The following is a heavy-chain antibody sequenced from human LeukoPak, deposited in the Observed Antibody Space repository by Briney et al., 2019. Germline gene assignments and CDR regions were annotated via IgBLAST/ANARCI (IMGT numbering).Heavy chain of an antibody. J-gene: IGHJ4*02. CDR1: GFTFSNAW. CDR3: TTSTKPYSSSWYRVWYFDY. Sequence: GGSLRLSCAASGFTFSNAWMSWVRQAPGKGLEWVGRIKSKTDGGTTDYAAPVKGRFTISRDDSKNTLYLQMNSLKTEYTAVYYCTTSTKPYSSSWYRVWYFDYWGQGTLVTVSS. V-gene: IGHV3-15*01. D-gene: IGHD6-13*01. CDR2: IKSKTDGGTT.